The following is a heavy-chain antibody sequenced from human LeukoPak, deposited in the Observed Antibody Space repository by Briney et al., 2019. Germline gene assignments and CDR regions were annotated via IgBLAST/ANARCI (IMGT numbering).Heavy chain of an antibody. J-gene: IGHJ6*03. CDR2: IYTSGST. CDR1: GGSISSYY. V-gene: IGHV4-4*07. D-gene: IGHD2-2*03. Sequence: PSETLSLTCTVSGGSISSYYWSWIRQPAGKGLEWIGRIYTSGSTNYNHSLKSRVTMSVDTSKNQFSLKLSSVTAADTAVYYCARDRRGGYCSSTSCPLFPNYYYYMDVWGKGTTVTVSS. CDR3: ARDRRGGYCSSTSCPLFPNYYYYMDV.